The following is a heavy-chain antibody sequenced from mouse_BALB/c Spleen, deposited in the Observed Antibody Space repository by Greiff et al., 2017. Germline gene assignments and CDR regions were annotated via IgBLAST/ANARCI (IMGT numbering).Heavy chain of an antibody. J-gene: IGHJ4*01. V-gene: IGHV14-3*02. CDR3: ARSRITTVSYYAMDY. CDR1: GFNIKDTY. CDR2: IDPANGNT. Sequence: VHVKQSGAELVKPGASVKLSCTASGFNIKDTYMHWVKQRPEQGLEWIGRIDPANGNTKYDPKFQGKATITADTSSNTAYLQLSSLTSEDTAVYYCARSRITTVSYYAMDYWGQGTSVTVSS. D-gene: IGHD1-1*01.